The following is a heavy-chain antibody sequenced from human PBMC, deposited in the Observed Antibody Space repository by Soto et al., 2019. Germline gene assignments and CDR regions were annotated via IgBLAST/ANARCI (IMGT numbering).Heavy chain of an antibody. V-gene: IGHV3-9*01. CDR2: ISWNSTSI. Sequence: GGSLRLSCAASGFTFDDYAMHWVRQAPGKGPEWVSGISWNSTSIGYADSVKGRFTISRDNAKNSLYLQMNSLRAEDTAVYYCAINGMLTDSSEKNWFDPRGQGSLVTVSS. CDR3: AINGMLTDSSEKNWFDP. CDR1: GFTFDDYA. D-gene: IGHD3-9*01. J-gene: IGHJ5*02.